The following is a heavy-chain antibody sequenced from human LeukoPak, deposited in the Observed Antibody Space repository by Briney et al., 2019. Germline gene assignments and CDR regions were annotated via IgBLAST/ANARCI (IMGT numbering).Heavy chain of an antibody. Sequence: SVKVSCKASGGTFSSYAISWVRQAPGRGLEWMGGIIPIFVTANYAQKFQGRVTITTDESTSTAYMELSSLRSEDTAVYYCARGTVVRGVIYHYYYMDVWGKGTTVTVSS. CDR1: GGTFSSYA. CDR3: ARGTVVRGVIYHYYYMDV. V-gene: IGHV1-69*05. J-gene: IGHJ6*03. CDR2: IIPIFVTA. D-gene: IGHD3-10*01.